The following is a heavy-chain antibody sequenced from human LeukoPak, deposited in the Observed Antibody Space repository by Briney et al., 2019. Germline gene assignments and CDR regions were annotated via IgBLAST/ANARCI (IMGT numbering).Heavy chain of an antibody. J-gene: IGHJ4*02. D-gene: IGHD3-9*01. CDR3: ARSQTGYYDN. CDR2: MNPNSDNT. CDR1: GYTFTNYD. Sequence: ASVKVSCKASGYTFTNYDINWVRQATGQGLEWMGWMNPNSDNTGYAQKFQGRVTMSRNTSINTAYMELSSLRSEDTAVYYCARSQTGYYDNWGQGTLVTVSS. V-gene: IGHV1-8*01.